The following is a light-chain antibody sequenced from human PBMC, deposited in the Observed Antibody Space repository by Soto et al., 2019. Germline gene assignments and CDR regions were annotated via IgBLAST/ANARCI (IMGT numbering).Light chain of an antibody. CDR2: EVS. J-gene: IGLJ2*01. CDR3: ASYTTSSAFVV. V-gene: IGLV2-18*02. Sequence: QSVLTQPPSVSASPGQSVTISCTGTSSDVGSYDRVSWHQQPPGTAPKLMIYEVSNRPSGVPDRFSGSKSGNTASLTISGLQAEDEVDYFCASYTTSSAFVVFGGGTNLTVL. CDR1: SSDVGSYDR.